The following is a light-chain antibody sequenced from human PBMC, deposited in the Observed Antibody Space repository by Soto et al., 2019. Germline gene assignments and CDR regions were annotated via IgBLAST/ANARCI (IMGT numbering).Light chain of an antibody. V-gene: IGKV3-20*01. CDR1: QSVSSWH. CDR3: QQYGSSPPYT. CDR2: GAS. J-gene: IGKJ2*01. Sequence: EIVLTQSPGTLSLSPGERATLSCRASQSVSSWHLAWYQQKPGQAPRLLIYGASSRATGIPDRFSGSGSGTDFTLTISRLEPEDFAVYYCQQYGSSPPYTFGQGIKLEIK.